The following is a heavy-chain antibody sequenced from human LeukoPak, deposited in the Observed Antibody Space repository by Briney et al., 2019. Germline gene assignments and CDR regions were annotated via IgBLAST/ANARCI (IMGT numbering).Heavy chain of an antibody. CDR2: IYYSGST. Sequence: SETLSLTCTVSGVSISSYYWTWIRQPPGEGLEWIGYIYYSGSTNYNPFLKSRVTISVDTSKNQFSLKVSSVTAADTAVYYCARRGMLAAAGIMGFDYWGQGTLVTVSS. J-gene: IGHJ4*02. CDR1: GVSISSYY. CDR3: ARRGMLAAAGIMGFDY. D-gene: IGHD6-13*01. V-gene: IGHV4-59*01.